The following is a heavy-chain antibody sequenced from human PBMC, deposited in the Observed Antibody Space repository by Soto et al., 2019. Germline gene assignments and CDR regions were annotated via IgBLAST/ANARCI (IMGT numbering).Heavy chain of an antibody. Sequence: PGESLKISCKGSGYSFTNYWISWVRQRPGKGLEWMGIIHPGDSDTRYSPSFQGQVTISVDKSISTTYLQWSSLKATDTAKYFCVSEATDYNYAMDVWGQGTTVTVSS. CDR2: IHPGDSDT. CDR1: GYSFTNYW. J-gene: IGHJ6*02. V-gene: IGHV5-51*01. CDR3: VSEATDYNYAMDV.